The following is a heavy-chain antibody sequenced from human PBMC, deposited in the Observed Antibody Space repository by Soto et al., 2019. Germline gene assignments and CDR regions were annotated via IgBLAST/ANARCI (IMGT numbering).Heavy chain of an antibody. V-gene: IGHV3-30*18. Sequence: VQLVESGGGVVQPGRSLRLSCAASGFTFSDYAMHWVRQAPGKGLEWVAVVSHDGRNTHYADSVKGRFTISRDSSKNPVSREMTSVGAEDTAVYYCAKGGRQWLVTSAFNYWGQGDLVTVSS. CDR1: GFTFSDYA. CDR3: AKGGRQWLVTSAFNY. D-gene: IGHD6-19*01. CDR2: VSHDGRNT. J-gene: IGHJ4*02.